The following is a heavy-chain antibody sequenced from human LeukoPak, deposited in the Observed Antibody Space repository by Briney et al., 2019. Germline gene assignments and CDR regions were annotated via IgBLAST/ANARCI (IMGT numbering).Heavy chain of an antibody. CDR1: GYTFTSYG. CDR2: ISAYNGNT. CDR3: ARDFLTLVVPLDAFDI. V-gene: IGHV1-18*01. D-gene: IGHD2-2*01. Sequence: ASVKVSCKASGYTFTSYGISWVRQAPGQELEWMGWISAYNGNTNYAQKLQGRVTMTTDTSTSTAYMELRSLRSDDTAVYYCARDFLTLVVPLDAFDIWGQGTMVTVSS. J-gene: IGHJ3*02.